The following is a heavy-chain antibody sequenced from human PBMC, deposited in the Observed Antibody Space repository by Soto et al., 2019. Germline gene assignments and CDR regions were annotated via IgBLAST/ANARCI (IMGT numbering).Heavy chain of an antibody. V-gene: IGHV3-30*19. CDR2: ISYGGSNK. CDR3: ARDIITIFGVVPHHIFPTGTYYYYGMDV. J-gene: IGHJ6*02. CDR1: GFTFSSYG. D-gene: IGHD3-3*01. Sequence: GGSLRLSCAASGFTFSSYGMHWVRQAPGKGLEWVAVISYGGSNKYYADSVKGRFTISRDNSKNTLYLQMNSLRAEDTAVYYCARDIITIFGVVPHHIFPTGTYYYYGMDVWGQGTTVTVSS.